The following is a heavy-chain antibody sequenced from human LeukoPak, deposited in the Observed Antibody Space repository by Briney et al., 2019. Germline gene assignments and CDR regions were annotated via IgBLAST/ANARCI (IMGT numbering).Heavy chain of an antibody. CDR2: IYYSGIT. D-gene: IGHD5-24*01. Sequence: RQXPGKGLXXXXYIYYSGITNYNPSLKSRVTISVDTSKNQFSLKLSSATAADTAVYYCARGATSPTIRDAFDIWGQGTMVTVSS. CDR3: ARGATSPTIRDAFDI. V-gene: IGHV4-59*01. J-gene: IGHJ3*02.